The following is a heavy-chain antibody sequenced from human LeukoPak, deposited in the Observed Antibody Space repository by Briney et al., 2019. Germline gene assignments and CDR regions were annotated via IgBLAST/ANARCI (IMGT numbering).Heavy chain of an antibody. J-gene: IGHJ6*02. D-gene: IGHD3-10*01. CDR2: INHSGST. Sequence: SETLSLTCAVYGGSFSGYCWSWIRQPPGKGLEWIGEINHSGSTNYNPSLKSRVTISVDTSKNQFSLKLSSVTAADTAVYYCARGGHRGGITMVRGVIPYYYGMDVWGQGTTVTVSS. V-gene: IGHV4-34*01. CDR1: GGSFSGYC. CDR3: ARGGHRGGITMVRGVIPYYYGMDV.